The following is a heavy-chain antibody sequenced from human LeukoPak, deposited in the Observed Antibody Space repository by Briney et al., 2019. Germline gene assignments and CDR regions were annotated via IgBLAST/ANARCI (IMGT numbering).Heavy chain of an antibody. Sequence: SETLSLIYTVSGGSISNEYSSWIRQPPGMGLEWIGNIYYSGSTNYNPSLKSRVTISVETSKNQFSLKLSSVTAADTAVYYCSRRTESGSCYSDVGGRRSLVTVSS. J-gene: IGHJ2*01. V-gene: IGHV4-59*01. CDR3: SRRTESGSCYSDV. CDR1: GGSISNEY. D-gene: IGHD6-25*01. CDR2: IYYSGST.